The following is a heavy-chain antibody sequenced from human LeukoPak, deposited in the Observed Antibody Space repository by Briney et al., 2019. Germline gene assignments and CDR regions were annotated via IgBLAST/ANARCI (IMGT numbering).Heavy chain of an antibody. CDR1: GFTFSSYA. J-gene: IGHJ4*02. V-gene: IGHV3-30-3*01. D-gene: IGHD4-17*01. CDR3: ARNYGDSNKYYFDY. Sequence: PGGSLRLSCAASGFTFSSYAMHWVHQAPGKGLEWVAVISYDGSNKYYADSVKGRFTISRDNSKNTLYLQMNSLRAEDTAVYYCARNYGDSNKYYFDYWGRGTLVTVSS. CDR2: ISYDGSNK.